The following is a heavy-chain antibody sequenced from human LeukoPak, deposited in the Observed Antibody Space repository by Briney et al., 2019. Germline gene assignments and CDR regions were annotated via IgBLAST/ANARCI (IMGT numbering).Heavy chain of an antibody. CDR2: VNHSGST. J-gene: IGHJ5*02. Sequence: SETLSLTCAVYGGSFSGYYWSWIRQPPGKGLEWIGGVNHSGSTNYNPSLKSRVTISVDTSKNQFSLKLSSVTAADTAVYYCARAARSRFYGNWFDPWGQGTLVTVSS. CDR1: GGSFSGYY. CDR3: ARAARSRFYGNWFDP. D-gene: IGHD2/OR15-2a*01. V-gene: IGHV4-34*01.